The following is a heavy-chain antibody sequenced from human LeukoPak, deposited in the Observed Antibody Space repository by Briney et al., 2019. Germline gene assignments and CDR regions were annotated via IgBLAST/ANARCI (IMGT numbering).Heavy chain of an antibody. CDR3: VTRLA. J-gene: IGHJ5*02. CDR2: IYSGGST. V-gene: IGHV3-23*03. Sequence: GGSLRLSCAASGFTFSSYAMSWVRQAPGKGLDWVSMIYSGGSTNYADSVKGRFTISRDSSKNTLYLQMNSLRAEDTAVYYCVTRLAWGQGTLVTVSS. D-gene: IGHD3-16*01. CDR1: GFTFSSYA.